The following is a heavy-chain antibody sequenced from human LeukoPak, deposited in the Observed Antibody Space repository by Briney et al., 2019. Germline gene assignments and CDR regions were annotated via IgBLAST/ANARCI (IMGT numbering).Heavy chain of an antibody. J-gene: IGHJ4*02. CDR3: VRDIKSRFLDH. V-gene: IGHV3-33*08. Sequence: GRSLRLSCAASGFTFSSYGMHWVRQAPGKGLEWVSVIWYDGSNEYYADSVKGRFTISRDNSKNTLLLQMNSLRAEDTAIYYCVRDIKSRFLDHWGQGTLVTVSS. CDR1: GFTFSSYG. D-gene: IGHD3-3*01. CDR2: IWYDGSNE.